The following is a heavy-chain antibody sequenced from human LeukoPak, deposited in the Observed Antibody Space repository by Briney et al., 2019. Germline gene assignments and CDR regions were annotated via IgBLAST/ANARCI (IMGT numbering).Heavy chain of an antibody. CDR1: GYTFTSYG. J-gene: IGHJ4*02. CDR3: ARDLGGIAAGSFDY. Sequence: ASVKVSCKASGYTFTSYGISWVRQAPGQGLEWMGWISAYNGNTNYAQKLQGRVTITADKSTSTAYMELSSLRSEDTAVYYCARDLGGIAAGSFDYWGQGTLVTVSS. CDR2: ISAYNGNT. D-gene: IGHD6-13*01. V-gene: IGHV1-18*01.